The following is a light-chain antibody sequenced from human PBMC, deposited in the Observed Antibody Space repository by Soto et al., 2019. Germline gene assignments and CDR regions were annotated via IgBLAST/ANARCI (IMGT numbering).Light chain of an antibody. CDR1: QNVGNN. CDR2: GAS. Sequence: EIVMTQSPTTLSVSPGDRATLSSRASQNVGNNLVWYQQKPGQAPRLPSYGASTRAAGIPDRFSGSGSGTEFTLTISGLQSDDFEVYFCQQYTDWPITFGQGTRLEIK. CDR3: QQYTDWPIT. J-gene: IGKJ5*01. V-gene: IGKV3-15*01.